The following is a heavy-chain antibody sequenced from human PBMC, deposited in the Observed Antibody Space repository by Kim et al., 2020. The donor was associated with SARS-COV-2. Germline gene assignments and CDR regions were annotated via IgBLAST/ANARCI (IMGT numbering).Heavy chain of an antibody. D-gene: IGHD1-1*01. Sequence: TLSLTCTVSGASIFGGSSYWSWIRQHPGKGLEWIGYIYHSGSAYYNPSLKSQVTLSIDTSNNQFSLEVMSVTAADTAVYYCARAYNDNRNYHFDYWGQGTLVTVSS. CDR1: GASIFGGSSY. CDR2: IYHSGSA. CDR3: ARAYNDNRNYHFDY. V-gene: IGHV4-31*01. J-gene: IGHJ4*03.